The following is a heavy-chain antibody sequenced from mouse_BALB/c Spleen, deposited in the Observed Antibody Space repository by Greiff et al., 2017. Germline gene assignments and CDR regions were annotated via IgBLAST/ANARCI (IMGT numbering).Heavy chain of an antibody. D-gene: IGHD2-14*01. J-gene: IGHJ4*01. CDR2: IDPENGNT. Sequence: EVQLQQSGAELVRPGALVKLSCKASGFNIKDYYMHWVKQRPEQGLEWIGWIDPENGNTIYDPKFQGKASITADTSSNTAYLQLSSLTSEDTAVYYCARGVRNAMDYWGQGTSVTVSS. CDR1: GFNIKDYY. V-gene: IGHV14-1*02. CDR3: ARGVRNAMDY.